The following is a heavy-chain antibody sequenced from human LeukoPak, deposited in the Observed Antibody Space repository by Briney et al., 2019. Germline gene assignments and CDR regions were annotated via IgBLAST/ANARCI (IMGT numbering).Heavy chain of an antibody. J-gene: IGHJ3*02. V-gene: IGHV3-23*01. CDR2: ISGSGGST. CDR3: AKVSCGGDCFGAFDI. CDR1: GFTFSSYA. Sequence: GGSLRLSCAASGFTFSSYAMSLVRQAPGKGLEWVSAISGSGGSTYYADSVKGRFTISRDNSKNTLYLQMNSLRAEDTAVYYCAKVSCGGDCFGAFDIWGQGTMVTVSS. D-gene: IGHD2-21*02.